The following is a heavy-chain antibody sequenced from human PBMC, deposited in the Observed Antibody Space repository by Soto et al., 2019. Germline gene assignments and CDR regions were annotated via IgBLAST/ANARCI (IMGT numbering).Heavy chain of an antibody. CDR2: VYYSGST. V-gene: IGHV4-59*01. Sequence: PSETLSLTCTVSGASISSSYWSWIRQSPGKGLEWIRFVYYSGSTNYNPSLKSRVTISVDTSKNQFSLKLTSVTAADTAVYYCARGYYDSRGQSNTFDIWGQGTMVTVSS. J-gene: IGHJ3*02. CDR1: GASISSSY. CDR3: ARGYYDSRGQSNTFDI. D-gene: IGHD3-22*01.